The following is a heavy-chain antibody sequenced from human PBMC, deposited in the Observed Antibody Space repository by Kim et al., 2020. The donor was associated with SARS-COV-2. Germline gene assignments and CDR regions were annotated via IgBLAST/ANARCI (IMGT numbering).Heavy chain of an antibody. J-gene: IGHJ1*01. CDR2: IYSGGNT. V-gene: IGHV3-66*01. D-gene: IGHD3-22*01. CDR1: GYTVTYSY. Sequence: GGSLRLSCAASGYTVTYSYMGWVRQAPGKGLEWVSFIYSGGNTIYPESVKGRLIISRDHSKNTLYLQMNSLRAEDTAVYYCATVVFYYDAGYFKNWGQGTLVIVSS. CDR3: ATVVFYYDAGYFKN.